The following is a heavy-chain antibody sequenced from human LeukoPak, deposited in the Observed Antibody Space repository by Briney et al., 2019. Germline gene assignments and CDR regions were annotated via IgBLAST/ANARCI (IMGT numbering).Heavy chain of an antibody. CDR2: IYFSGST. J-gene: IGHJ3*02. D-gene: IGHD3-10*01. V-gene: IGHV4-39*01. CDR1: GGSISSNNYY. CDR3: ARGGTMVDI. Sequence: KSSETLSLTCTVSGGSISSNNYYWGWIRQPPGKGLEWIGSIYFSGSTYYNPSLKSRVTISVDTSKNQLSLKLSSVTAADTAVYYCARGGTMVDIWGQGTMVTVSS.